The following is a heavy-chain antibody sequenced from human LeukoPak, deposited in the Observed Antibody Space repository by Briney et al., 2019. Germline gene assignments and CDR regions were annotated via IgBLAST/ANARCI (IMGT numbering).Heavy chain of an antibody. CDR2: IYYSGNT. V-gene: IGHV4-39*01. J-gene: IGHJ4*02. D-gene: IGHD6-13*01. Sequence: PSETLSLTCTVSGGSISSGIYYWGWIRQPPGKGLEWIGSIYYSGNTYYNPSLKSRVTISVDTSKNQLSLKLNSVTAADTAVYYCARHVRQQLPPKAFDYWGQGTLSPSPQ. CDR1: GGSISSGIYY. CDR3: ARHVRQQLPPKAFDY.